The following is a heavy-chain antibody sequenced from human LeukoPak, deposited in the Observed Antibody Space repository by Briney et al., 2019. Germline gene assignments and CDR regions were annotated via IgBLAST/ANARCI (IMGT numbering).Heavy chain of an antibody. CDR3: ASGTYGDYYYYYMDV. D-gene: IGHD4-17*01. J-gene: IGHJ6*03. CDR2: INRSGST. Sequence: SETLSLTCAVYGGSFSGYYWSWIRQPPGKGLEWIGEINRSGSTNYNPSLKSRVTISVDTSKNQFSLKLSSVTAADTAVYYCASGTYGDYYYYYMDVWGKGTTVTVSS. CDR1: GGSFSGYY. V-gene: IGHV4-34*01.